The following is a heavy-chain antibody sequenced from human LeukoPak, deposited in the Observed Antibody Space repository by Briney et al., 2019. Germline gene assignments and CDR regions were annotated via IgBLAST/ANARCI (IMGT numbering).Heavy chain of an antibody. CDR1: GGTFSSYA. Sequence: SVKVSCKASGGTFSSYAISWVRQAPGQGLEWMGGIIPIFGTANYAQKFQGRVTITADESTSTAYMELSSLRSEDTAVYYCARYFPYSSSRKKNWFDPWGQGTLVTVSS. J-gene: IGHJ5*02. V-gene: IGHV1-69*13. D-gene: IGHD6-13*01. CDR3: ARYFPYSSSRKKNWFDP. CDR2: IIPIFGTA.